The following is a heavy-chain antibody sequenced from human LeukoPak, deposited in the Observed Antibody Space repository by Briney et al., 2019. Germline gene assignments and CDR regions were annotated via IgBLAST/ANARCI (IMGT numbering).Heavy chain of an antibody. V-gene: IGHV3-11*01. CDR1: GFTFSDYY. D-gene: IGHD3-3*01. CDR3: AREKEGSGRYYYYYYGMDV. J-gene: IGHJ6*02. CDR2: ISSSGSNI. Sequence: PGGSLSLYCAASGFTFSDYYMTWIRQAQGKGLEWVSYISSSGSNIYYADSVKGRFTISRDNDKNSLYLQMNSLRAEDTAVYYCAREKEGSGRYYYYYYGMDVWGQGTTVTVSS.